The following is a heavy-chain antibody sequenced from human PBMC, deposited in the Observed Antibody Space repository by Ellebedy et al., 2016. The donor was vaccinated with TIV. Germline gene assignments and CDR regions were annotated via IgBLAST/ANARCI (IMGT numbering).Heavy chain of an antibody. CDR3: AVSRWAAAGLYYFDF. Sequence: GESLKISCAASGFTFSYYALHWVRQAPGQGLEWVAVISDDGTSEHYGDSVKGRFTISRDISTYTLYMQMNSLRVEDTAVYYCAVSRWAAAGLYYFDFWGQGTLVTVSS. CDR1: GFTFSYYA. V-gene: IGHV3-30-3*01. J-gene: IGHJ4*02. CDR2: ISDDGTSE. D-gene: IGHD6-13*01.